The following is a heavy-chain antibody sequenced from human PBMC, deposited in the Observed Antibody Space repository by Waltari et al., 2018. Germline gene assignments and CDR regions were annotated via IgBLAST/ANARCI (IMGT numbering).Heavy chain of an antibody. CDR2: IIPIFGTA. CDR1: GGTFSSYS. D-gene: IGHD6-13*01. Sequence: QVQPVQSGAEGKTPGSSVKVSCKASGGTFSSYSTSGVRQAPGQGLEWMGGIIPIFGTANYAQKFQGRVTITADESTSTAYMELSSLRSEDTAVYYCAAAAGGWFDPWGQGTLVTVSS. J-gene: IGHJ5*02. V-gene: IGHV1-69*01. CDR3: AAAAGGWFDP.